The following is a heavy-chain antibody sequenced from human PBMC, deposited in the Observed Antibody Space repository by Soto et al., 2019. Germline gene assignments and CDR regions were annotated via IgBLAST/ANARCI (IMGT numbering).Heavy chain of an antibody. V-gene: IGHV3-23*01. D-gene: IGHD3-10*01. J-gene: IGHJ6*02. CDR2: ISGSGGST. Sequence: GGSLRLSCAASGFTFSSYAMSWVRQAPGKGLEWVSAISGSGGSTYYADSVKGRFTISRDNSKNTLYLQMNSLRAEDTAVYYCAKDQFPKGPHYYGSGSYETYYYYYGMDVWGQGTTVTVSS. CDR1: GFTFSSYA. CDR3: AKDQFPKGPHYYGSGSYETYYYYYGMDV.